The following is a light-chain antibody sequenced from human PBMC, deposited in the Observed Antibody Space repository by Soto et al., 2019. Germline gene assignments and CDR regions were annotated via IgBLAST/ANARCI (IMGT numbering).Light chain of an antibody. Sequence: QSVLTQPASVSGSPGQSITISCTGISSDVRGYSYVSWYQHHPGKAPKLMIYDVSNRPSGVSNRFSGSRSGNTASLTISGLQTEDEADYYCSSHTGSSPSVGFGGGTKLTVL. J-gene: IGLJ2*01. V-gene: IGLV2-14*03. CDR1: SSDVRGYSY. CDR2: DVS. CDR3: SSHTGSSPSVG.